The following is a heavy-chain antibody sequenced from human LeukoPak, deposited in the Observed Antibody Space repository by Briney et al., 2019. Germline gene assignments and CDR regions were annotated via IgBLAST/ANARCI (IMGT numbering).Heavy chain of an antibody. CDR1: TGSFSGYS. D-gene: IGHD2-2*01. J-gene: IGHJ2*01. CDR3: ARGVVVSGASMRYFDL. CDR2: INHSGST. V-gene: IGHV4-34*01. Sequence: SETLSLTCAVYTGSFSGYSWSWIRQPPGKGLEWIGEINHSGSTNYNPSLKSRVTISVDTSKNQFSLKLSSVPAADTAVYYCARGVVVSGASMRYFDLWGRGTLVTVSS.